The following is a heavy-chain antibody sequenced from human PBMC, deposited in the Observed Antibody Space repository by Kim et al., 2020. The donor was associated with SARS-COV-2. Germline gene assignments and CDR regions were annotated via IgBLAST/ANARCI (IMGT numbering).Heavy chain of an antibody. V-gene: IGHV3-23*01. Sequence: SVKGRCIISRDNSQNTLFLQMNSLRVEDTAIYYCARGRYGSGSYFNVGDYWGPGTLVTVSS. CDR3: ARGRYGSGSYFNVGDY. D-gene: IGHD3-10*01. J-gene: IGHJ4*02.